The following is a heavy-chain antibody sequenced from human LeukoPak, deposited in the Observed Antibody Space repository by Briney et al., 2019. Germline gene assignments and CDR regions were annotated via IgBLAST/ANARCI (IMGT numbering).Heavy chain of an antibody. J-gene: IGHJ6*03. CDR2: IRYDGSNK. D-gene: IGHD2-2*01. Sequence: GGSLRLSCAASGFTFSSYGMHWVRQAPGKGLEWVAFIRYDGSNKYYADSVKGRFTISRDNSKNTLYLQMNSLRAEDTAVYYCAKDYRDCSSTSCYYYYYMDLWGKGTTVTVSS. CDR1: GFTFSSYG. CDR3: AKDYRDCSSTSCYYYYYMDL. V-gene: IGHV3-30*02.